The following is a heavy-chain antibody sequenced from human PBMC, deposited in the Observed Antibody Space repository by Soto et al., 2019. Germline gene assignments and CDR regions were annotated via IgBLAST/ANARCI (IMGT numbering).Heavy chain of an antibody. Sequence: QVQLVESGGGVVQPGRSLRLSCAASGFTFSSYGMHWVRQAPGKGLEWVAVIWYDGSNKYYADSVKGRFTIARDHSTNTLYLQMNSLRAEDTAVYDCARDHDSKPFEYWGQGTLVTVSS. CDR3: ARDHDSKPFEY. CDR1: GFTFSSYG. D-gene: IGHD2-21*02. V-gene: IGHV3-33*01. J-gene: IGHJ4*02. CDR2: IWYDGSNK.